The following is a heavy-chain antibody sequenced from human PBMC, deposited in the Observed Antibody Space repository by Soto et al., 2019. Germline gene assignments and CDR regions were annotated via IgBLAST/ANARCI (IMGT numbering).Heavy chain of an antibody. CDR2: ISGSGGST. CDR1: GFTFSGYA. CDR3: AKEPGAIIGSDAFDI. V-gene: IGHV3-23*01. J-gene: IGHJ3*02. Sequence: GGSLRLSCAASGFTFSGYAMSWVRQAPEKGLEWVSAISGSGGSTYYADSVKGRFTISRDNSKNTLYLQMNSLRAEDTAVYYCAKEPGAIIGSDAFDIWGQGTMVTVSS. D-gene: IGHD2-2*02.